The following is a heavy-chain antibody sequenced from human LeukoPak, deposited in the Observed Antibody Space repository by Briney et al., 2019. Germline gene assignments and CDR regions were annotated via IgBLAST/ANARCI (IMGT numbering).Heavy chain of an antibody. CDR1: GGTFSSYA. CDR2: IIPIFGTA. CDR3: TMTTLTTSSDY. Sequence: SVKASCKASGGTFSSYAISWVRQAPGQGLEWMGGIIPIFGTANYAQKFQGRVTITADKSTSTAYMELSSLRSEDTAVYYCTMTTLTTSSDYWGQGTLVTVSS. J-gene: IGHJ4*02. D-gene: IGHD4-17*01. V-gene: IGHV1-69*06.